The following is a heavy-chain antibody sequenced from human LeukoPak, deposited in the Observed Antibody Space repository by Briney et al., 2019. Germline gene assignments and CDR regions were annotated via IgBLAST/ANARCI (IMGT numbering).Heavy chain of an antibody. D-gene: IGHD1-26*01. CDR2: IIPIFGTA. CDR3: ASPGGSGSYSDLDY. CDR1: GYTFTSYG. J-gene: IGHJ4*02. Sequence: ASVKVSCKASGYTFTSYGISWVRQAPGQGLEWMGGIIPIFGTANYAQKFQGRVTITADESTSTAYMELSSLRSEDTAMYYCASPGGSGSYSDLDYWGQGTLVTVSS. V-gene: IGHV1-69*13.